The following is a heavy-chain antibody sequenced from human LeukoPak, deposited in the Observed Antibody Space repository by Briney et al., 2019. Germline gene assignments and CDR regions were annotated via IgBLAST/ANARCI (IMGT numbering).Heavy chain of an antibody. Sequence: GGSLRLSCAASGFTFSSYGMNWVRQAPGKGLEWVAVISYDGTNKFYVDSLRGRFTISRDNSKNTLYLQMDSLRAEDTAVYYCAKDGYYGSGTFPDYWGQGTLVTVSS. CDR2: ISYDGTNK. CDR3: AKDGYYGSGTFPDY. V-gene: IGHV3-30*18. D-gene: IGHD3-10*01. J-gene: IGHJ4*02. CDR1: GFTFSSYG.